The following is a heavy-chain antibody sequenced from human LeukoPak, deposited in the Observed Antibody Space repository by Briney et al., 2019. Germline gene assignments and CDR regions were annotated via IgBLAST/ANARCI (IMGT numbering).Heavy chain of an antibody. CDR3: ATKQWLAPPPDS. J-gene: IGHJ4*02. CDR1: GFTFSKYW. Sequence: GGSLRLSCAASGFTFSKYWMLWVRQAPGKGLESVSRINTDGTVTTYADSVKGRFTASRDNADNTMFLQMNSVRHEDTAVYYCATKQWLAPPPDSWGQGTPVTVSS. V-gene: IGHV3-74*01. CDR2: INTDGTVT. D-gene: IGHD6-19*01.